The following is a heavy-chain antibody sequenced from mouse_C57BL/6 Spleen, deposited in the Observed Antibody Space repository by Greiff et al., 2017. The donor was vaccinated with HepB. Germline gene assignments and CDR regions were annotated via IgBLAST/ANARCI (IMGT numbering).Heavy chain of an antibody. CDR3: ARNYCSLYAMDY. D-gene: IGHD1-1*01. CDR2: INPNNGGT. CDR1: GYTFTDYN. V-gene: IGHV1-18*01. J-gene: IGHJ4*01. Sequence: EVQLQQSGPELVKPGASVKIPCKASGYTFTDYNMDWVKQSHGKSLEWIGDINPNNGGTIYNQKFKGKATLTVDKSSSTAYMELRSLTSEDTAVYYCARNYCSLYAMDYWGQGTSVTVSS.